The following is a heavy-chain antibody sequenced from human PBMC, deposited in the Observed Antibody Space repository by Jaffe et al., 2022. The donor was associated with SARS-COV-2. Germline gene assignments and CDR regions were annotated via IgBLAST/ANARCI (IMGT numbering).Heavy chain of an antibody. Sequence: EVQLVESGGGLVQPGESLRLSCAASGFTFNTYNMNWVRQAPGKGLEWVSYISTSGSSIYYADSVKGRFTISRDNAKNSLYLQMNTLRVDDTAVYYCVRDHSQGWEWDCWGQGTLVTVSS. CDR1: GFTFNTYN. CDR3: VRDHSQGWEWDC. J-gene: IGHJ4*02. V-gene: IGHV3-48*01. CDR2: ISTSGSSI. D-gene: IGHD1-26*01.